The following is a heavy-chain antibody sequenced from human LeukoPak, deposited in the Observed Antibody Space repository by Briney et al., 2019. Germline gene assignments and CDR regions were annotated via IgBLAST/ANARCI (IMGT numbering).Heavy chain of an antibody. CDR2: INPNSGGT. CDR3: ARVSSRTGGGYDSVSTDY. V-gene: IGHV1-2*02. CDR1: GYTFTAYY. D-gene: IGHD5-12*01. J-gene: IGHJ4*02. Sequence: ASVKVSCKASGYTFTAYYMHWVRQAPGQGLEWMGWINPNSGGTNYAQKFQGRVTMTRDTSISIAYMELSRLRSDDTAVYYCARVSSRTGGGYDSVSTDYWGQGTLITVSS.